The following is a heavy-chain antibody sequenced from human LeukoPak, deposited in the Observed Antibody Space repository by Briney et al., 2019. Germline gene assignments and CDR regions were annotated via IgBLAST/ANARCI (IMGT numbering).Heavy chain of an antibody. D-gene: IGHD6-25*01. Sequence: GGSLRLSCTPSGFSLADEALSWFRQAPGKGLEWVGFIRRKASGGAIEYAASVKGRFTISRDDSNGIAYLQVNSLRAEDTAVYYCSRAQSGSGLGYWGQGTLVTVSS. CDR3: SRAQSGSGLGY. CDR2: IRRKASGGAI. V-gene: IGHV3-49*03. CDR1: GFSLADEA. J-gene: IGHJ4*02.